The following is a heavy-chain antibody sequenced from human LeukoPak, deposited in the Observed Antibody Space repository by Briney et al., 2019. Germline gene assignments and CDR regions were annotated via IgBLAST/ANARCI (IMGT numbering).Heavy chain of an antibody. CDR1: GGSISSYY. J-gene: IGHJ3*02. Sequence: SETLSLTCTVSGGSISSYYWSWIRQPLGKGLEWIGYIYYSGSTKYNPSLKSRVTISVDTSKNQFSLKLSSVTAADTAVYYCAREVGANDAFDIWGQGTMVTVSS. D-gene: IGHD1-26*01. CDR3: AREVGANDAFDI. CDR2: IYYSGST. V-gene: IGHV4-59*01.